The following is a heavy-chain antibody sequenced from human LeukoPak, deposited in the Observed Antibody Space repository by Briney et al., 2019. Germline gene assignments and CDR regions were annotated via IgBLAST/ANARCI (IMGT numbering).Heavy chain of an antibody. CDR2: MYSGGIT. CDR1: GGSISSFY. J-gene: IGHJ4*02. D-gene: IGHD6-6*01. V-gene: IGHV4-4*07. Sequence: SETLSLTCTVSGGSISSFYWSWIRQPAGKGLEWIGRMYSGGITDYNPSLRSRVTMSVDTSKNQFSLKLSSVTAADSAMYYCARMSSGDYWGQGTLVTVSS. CDR3: ARMSSGDY.